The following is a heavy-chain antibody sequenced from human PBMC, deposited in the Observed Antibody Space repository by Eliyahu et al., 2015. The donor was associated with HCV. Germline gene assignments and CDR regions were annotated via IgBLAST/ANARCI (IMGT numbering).Heavy chain of an antibody. J-gene: IGHJ3*02. CDR1: GYTFSNND. V-gene: IGHV1-8*01. CDR2: MKPDSGNT. CDR3: VRAFDAMIGAAFDI. D-gene: IGHD2-2*01. Sequence: QEQLMQSGAEVKKPGASVKVSCKASGYTFSNNDINWVRXAPGQGLEWRGWMKPDSGNTGYQQKFQGRLTMTRDTSINTAYMELSSLTSEDTAVYYCVRAFDAMIGAAFDIWGQGTPVTVFS.